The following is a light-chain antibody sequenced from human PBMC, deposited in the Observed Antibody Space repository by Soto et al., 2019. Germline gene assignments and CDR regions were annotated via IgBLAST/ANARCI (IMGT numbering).Light chain of an antibody. CDR2: DVS. Sequence: QSALTQPGSVSGAPGQSITISCNGTSSDVGGYNYVSWYQQHPGKAPKLMIYDVSNRPSGVSNRFSGSKSGNTASLTISGLQAEDEADYYCSSYTSSSTDVFGTGTKVTVL. J-gene: IGLJ1*01. CDR3: SSYTSSSTDV. CDR1: SSDVGGYNY. V-gene: IGLV2-14*01.